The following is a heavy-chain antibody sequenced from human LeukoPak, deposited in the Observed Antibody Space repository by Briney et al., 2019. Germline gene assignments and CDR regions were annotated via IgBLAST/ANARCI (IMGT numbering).Heavy chain of an antibody. CDR1: GFTFSSYT. CDR2: MSSSSSYI. D-gene: IGHD5-24*01. CDR3: ARDGVRDGLYFDR. J-gene: IGHJ4*02. V-gene: IGHV3-21*01. Sequence: GGSLRLSCAASGFTFSSYTISWVRQAPGKGLEWVSSMSSSSSYISYADSLKGRFTISRDNAKNSLYLQMNSLRDEDTAVYSCARDGVRDGLYFDRWGQGTLVTVSS.